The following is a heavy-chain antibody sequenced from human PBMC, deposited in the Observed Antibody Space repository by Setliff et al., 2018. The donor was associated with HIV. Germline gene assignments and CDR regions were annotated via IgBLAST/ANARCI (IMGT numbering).Heavy chain of an antibody. CDR1: GYSFTTYW. J-gene: IGHJ3*02. CDR2: IYPGDSDT. Sequence: ESLKISCKGSGYSFTTYWIGWVRQMPGKGLEWMGIIYPGDSDTRYSPSFQGQVTISADKSISTAYLQWSSLKASDTAMYYCARLRDSSGYYYVGGAFDIWGQGTMVTVSS. CDR3: ARLRDSSGYYYVGGAFDI. D-gene: IGHD3-22*01. V-gene: IGHV5-51*01.